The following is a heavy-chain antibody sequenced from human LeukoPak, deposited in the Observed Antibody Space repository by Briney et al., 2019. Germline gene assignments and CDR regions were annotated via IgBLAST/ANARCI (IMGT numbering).Heavy chain of an antibody. D-gene: IGHD3-16*02. Sequence: PGGSLGLSCAASGFTFSNAWMSWVRQAPGKGLEWVAAISGSGGSTYYADSVKGRFTISRDNSKNTLYLQMNSLRAEDTAVYYCAKDWGVIDYWGQGTLVTVSS. J-gene: IGHJ4*02. V-gene: IGHV3-23*01. CDR3: AKDWGVIDY. CDR2: ISGSGGST. CDR1: GFTFSNAW.